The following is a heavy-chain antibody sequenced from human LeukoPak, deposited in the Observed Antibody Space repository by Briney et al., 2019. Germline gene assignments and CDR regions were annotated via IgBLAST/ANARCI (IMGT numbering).Heavy chain of an antibody. D-gene: IGHD3-3*01. Sequence: GGSLRLSCAASGFTFSSYSMNWVRQAPGKGLEWVSSISSSSSYIYYADSVKGRFTISRDNAKNPLYLQMNSLRAEDTAVYYCARATIFGVVTADAFDIWGQGTMVTVSS. J-gene: IGHJ3*02. CDR1: GFTFSSYS. CDR2: ISSSSSYI. CDR3: ARATIFGVVTADAFDI. V-gene: IGHV3-21*01.